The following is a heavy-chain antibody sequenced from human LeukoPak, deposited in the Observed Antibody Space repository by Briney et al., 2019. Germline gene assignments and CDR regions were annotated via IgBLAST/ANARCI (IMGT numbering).Heavy chain of an antibody. CDR2: IYYSGST. J-gene: IGHJ4*02. CDR1: GGSISSGDYY. CDR3: ARVVPTLRAFDY. Sequence: PSETLSLTCTVSGGSISSGDYYWSWIRQPPWKGLEWIGYIYYSGSTYYNPSLKSRVTISVDTSKNQFSLKLSSVTAADTAVYYCARVVPTLRAFDYWGQGTLVTVSS. V-gene: IGHV4-30-4*01. D-gene: IGHD6-13*01.